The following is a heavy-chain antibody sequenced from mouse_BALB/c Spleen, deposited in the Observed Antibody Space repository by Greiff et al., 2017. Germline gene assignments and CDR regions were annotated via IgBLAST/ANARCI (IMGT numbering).Heavy chain of an antibody. D-gene: IGHD1-1*01. J-gene: IGHJ4*01. CDR1: GFSLTSYD. CDR3: VRGSSWAMDY. Sequence: VKLMESGPGLVAPSQSLSITCTVSGFSLTSYDISWIRQPPGKGLEWLGVIWTGGGTNYNSAFMSRLSISKDNSKSQVFLKMNSLQTDDTAIYYCVRGSSWAMDYWGQGTSVTVSS. V-gene: IGHV2-9-2*01. CDR2: IWTGGGT.